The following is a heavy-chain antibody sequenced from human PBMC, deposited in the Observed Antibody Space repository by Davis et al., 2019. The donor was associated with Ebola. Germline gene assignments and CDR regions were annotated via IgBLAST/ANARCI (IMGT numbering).Heavy chain of an antibody. D-gene: IGHD3-22*01. CDR2: ISYDGSNK. V-gene: IGHV3-30*04. CDR1: GFTFSSYA. Sequence: PGGSLRLSCAASGFTFSSYAMHWVRQAPGKGLEWVAVISYDGSNKYYADSVKGRFTISRDNSKNTLYLQMNSLRAEDTAVYYCARVPEDSSGYLETHDAFDIWGQGTMVTVSS. CDR3: ARVPEDSSGYLETHDAFDI. J-gene: IGHJ3*02.